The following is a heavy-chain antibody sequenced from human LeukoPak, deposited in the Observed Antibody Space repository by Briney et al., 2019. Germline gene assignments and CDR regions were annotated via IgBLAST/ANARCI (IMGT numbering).Heavy chain of an antibody. D-gene: IGHD1-26*01. Sequence: SVKVSCKASGGTFSSYAISWVRQAPGQGLEWMGGIIPIFGTANYAQKFQGRVTITADKSTSTAYMELSSLRSEDTAVYCCASRSSGSYSDAFDIWGQGTMVTVSS. CDR2: IIPIFGTA. CDR1: GGTFSSYA. V-gene: IGHV1-69*06. CDR3: ASRSSGSYSDAFDI. J-gene: IGHJ3*02.